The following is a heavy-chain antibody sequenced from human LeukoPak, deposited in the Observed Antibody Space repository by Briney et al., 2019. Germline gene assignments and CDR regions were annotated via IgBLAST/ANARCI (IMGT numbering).Heavy chain of an antibody. CDR3: ARNRDYCFDF. CDR1: GFTFSSYS. V-gene: IGHV3-53*01. J-gene: IGHJ4*02. D-gene: IGHD2/OR15-2a*01. CDR2: IDNGGNT. Sequence: GGSLRLSCAASGFTFSSYSMNWVRQAPGKGLEWVSFIDNGGNTYYADSVKGRFTISRDNSKSTLYLQMNGLRADDTAVYYCARNRDYCFDFWGQGTLVTVSS.